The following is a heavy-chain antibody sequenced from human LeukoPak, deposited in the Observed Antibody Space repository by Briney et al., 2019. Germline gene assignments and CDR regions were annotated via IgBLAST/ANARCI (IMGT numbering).Heavy chain of an antibody. J-gene: IGHJ6*02. V-gene: IGHV3-53*04. CDR3: ARDRRYCSGGSCPRYGMDV. CDR2: IYSGGST. CDR1: GFTVSSNY. D-gene: IGHD2-15*01. Sequence: GGSLRLSCAASGFTVSSNYMSWVRQAPGKGLEWVSVIYSGGSTYYADSVKGRFTISRHNSKNTLHLQMNSLRAEDTAVYYCARDRRYCSGGSCPRYGMDVWGQGTTVTVSS.